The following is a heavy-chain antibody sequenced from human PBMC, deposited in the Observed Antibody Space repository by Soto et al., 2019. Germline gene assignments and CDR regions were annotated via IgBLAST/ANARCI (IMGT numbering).Heavy chain of an antibody. CDR3: ARDRVVVPAVDYYYGMDV. J-gene: IGHJ6*02. CDR2: ISAYNGNT. D-gene: IGHD2-2*01. Sequence: QVQLVQSGAEVKKPGASVKVSCKASGYTFTSYGISWVRQAPGQGLEWMGWISAYNGNTNYAQKLQGRVTMTTDTSTSTAYLELRSLRSDDTAVYYCARDRVVVPAVDYYYGMDVWGQGTTVTVSS. CDR1: GYTFTSYG. V-gene: IGHV1-18*01.